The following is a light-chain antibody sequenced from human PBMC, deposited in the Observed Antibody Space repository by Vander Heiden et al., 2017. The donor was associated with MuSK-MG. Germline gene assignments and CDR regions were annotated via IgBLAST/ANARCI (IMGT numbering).Light chain of an antibody. Sequence: QSALTQPPSVSRSPGQSVTISCTGTSSDVGSYNRVSWYQQPPGTAPNVMIYEVSNRAAGVPDRFSGSKSGNTASLTISGLQAEDEADYYCSLYTSSSTLVFGGGTKLTVL. CDR2: EVS. J-gene: IGLJ2*01. CDR1: SSDVGSYNR. CDR3: SLYTSSSTLV. V-gene: IGLV2-18*01.